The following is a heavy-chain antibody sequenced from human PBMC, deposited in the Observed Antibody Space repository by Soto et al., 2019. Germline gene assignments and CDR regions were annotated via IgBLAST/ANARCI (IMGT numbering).Heavy chain of an antibody. V-gene: IGHV3-74*01. Sequence: EVQLVESGGGLVQPGGSLRVSCAASGFTFSSYWMHWVRQAPGQGLVWVSRINSDGSSTSYADSVKGRFTISRDNAKNTLYLQMNDLRAEDTAVYYCARVWSSSWYYFDYWGQGTLVTVSS. J-gene: IGHJ4*02. D-gene: IGHD6-13*01. CDR1: GFTFSSYW. CDR2: INSDGSST. CDR3: ARVWSSSWYYFDY.